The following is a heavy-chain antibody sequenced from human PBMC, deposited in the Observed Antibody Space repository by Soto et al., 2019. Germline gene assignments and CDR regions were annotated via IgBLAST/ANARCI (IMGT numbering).Heavy chain of an antibody. J-gene: IGHJ4*02. CDR2: IWYDGSNK. Sequence: GGSLRLSCAASGFTFSSYGMHWVRQAPGKGLEWVAVIWYDGSNKYYADSVKGRFTISRDNSKNTLYLQMNSLRAEDTAVYYCARDNLGLYFDYWGQGTLVTVSS. CDR3: ARDNLGLYFDY. CDR1: GFTFSSYG. D-gene: IGHD3-16*01. V-gene: IGHV3-33*01.